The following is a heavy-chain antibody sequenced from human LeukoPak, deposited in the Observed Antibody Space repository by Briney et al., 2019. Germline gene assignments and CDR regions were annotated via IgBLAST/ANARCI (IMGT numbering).Heavy chain of an antibody. J-gene: IGHJ4*02. CDR2: IYHSGST. Sequence: SETLSLTCTVSGGSISSGGYYWSWIRQPPGKGLEWIGYIYHSGSTYYNPSLKSRVTISVDRSKNQFSLKLSSVTAADTAVYYCAGAYSSSDPFDYWGQGTLVTVPS. D-gene: IGHD6-6*01. CDR3: AGAYSSSDPFDY. CDR1: GGSISSGGYY. V-gene: IGHV4-30-2*01.